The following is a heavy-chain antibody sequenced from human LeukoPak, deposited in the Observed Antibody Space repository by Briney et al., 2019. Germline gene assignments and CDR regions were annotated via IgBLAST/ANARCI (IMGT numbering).Heavy chain of an antibody. Sequence: GGSLRLSCAASGFTVSSNYTSWVRQAPGKGLEWVPVIYSGGSTYYADSVKGRFTISRDNSKNTLYLQMNSLRAEDTAVYYCATWFGELLSDYFDYWGQGTLVTVSS. D-gene: IGHD3-10*01. J-gene: IGHJ4*02. V-gene: IGHV3-53*01. CDR3: ATWFGELLSDYFDY. CDR1: GFTVSSNY. CDR2: IYSGGST.